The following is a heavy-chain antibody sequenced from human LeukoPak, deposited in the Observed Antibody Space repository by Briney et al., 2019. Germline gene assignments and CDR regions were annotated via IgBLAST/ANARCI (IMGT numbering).Heavy chain of an antibody. CDR1: GFTFSSYW. CDR3: ARDWNGSGWPTDY. Sequence: GGSLGLSCAASGFTFSSYWMSWVRQAPGKGLEWVANINLDGSQKYYVDSVRGRFTISRDNAKNSLYLQMNSLRVEDTAVYYCARDWNGSGWPTDYWGQGTLVTVSS. V-gene: IGHV3-7*05. CDR2: INLDGSQK. J-gene: IGHJ4*02. D-gene: IGHD6-19*01.